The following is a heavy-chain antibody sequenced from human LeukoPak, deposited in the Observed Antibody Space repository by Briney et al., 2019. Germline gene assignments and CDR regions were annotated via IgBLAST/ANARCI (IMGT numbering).Heavy chain of an antibody. CDR3: ARESSGVFDY. CDR1: GFTFSSYS. J-gene: IGHJ4*02. D-gene: IGHD7-27*01. V-gene: IGHV3-21*01. CDR2: ISSSSSYI. Sequence: GGSLRLSCAASGFTFSSYSVNWVRQAPGKGLEWVSSISSSSSYIYYADSVKGRFTISRDNAKNSLYLQMNSLRAEDTAVYYCARESSGVFDYWGQGNLVTVSP.